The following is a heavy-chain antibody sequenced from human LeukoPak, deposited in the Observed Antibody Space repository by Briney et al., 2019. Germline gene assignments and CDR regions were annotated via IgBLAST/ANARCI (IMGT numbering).Heavy chain of an antibody. CDR2: FDPEDGET. CDR3: ATRKLSPYYYYYGMDV. Sequence: ASVKVSCKVSGYTLTELSMHWVRQAPGKGLEWMGGFDPEDGETIYAQKFQGRVTMTEDTSTDTAYMELSSLRSEDTAVYYCATRKLSPYYYYYGMDVWGQGTTVTVSS. J-gene: IGHJ6*02. D-gene: IGHD1-14*01. V-gene: IGHV1-24*01. CDR1: GYTLTELS.